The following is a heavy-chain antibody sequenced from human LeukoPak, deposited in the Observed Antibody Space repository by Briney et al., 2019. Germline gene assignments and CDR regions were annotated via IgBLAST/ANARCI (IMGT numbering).Heavy chain of an antibody. V-gene: IGHV3-23*01. CDR1: GFTFDDYA. CDR2: ISGSGGST. Sequence: GGSLRLSCAASGFTFDDYAMHWVRQAPGKGLEWVSAISGSGGSTYYADSVKGRFTISRDNSKNTLYLQMNSLRAEDTAVYYCAKGPGIAAFGYFDYWGQGTLVTVSS. D-gene: IGHD6-13*01. J-gene: IGHJ4*02. CDR3: AKGPGIAAFGYFDY.